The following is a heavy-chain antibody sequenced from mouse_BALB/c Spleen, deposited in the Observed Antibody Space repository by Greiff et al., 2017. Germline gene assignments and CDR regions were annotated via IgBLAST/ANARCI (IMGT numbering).Heavy chain of an antibody. Sequence: VQVVESGAELVRPGTSVKVSCKASGYAFTNYLIEWVKQRPGQGLEWIGVINPGSGGTNYNEKFKGKATLTADKSSSTAYMQLSSLTSDDSAVYFCAREGGGDWFAYWGQGTLVTVSA. V-gene: IGHV1-54*01. CDR3: AREGGGDWFAY. CDR1: GYAFTNYL. CDR2: INPGSGGT. J-gene: IGHJ3*01. D-gene: IGHD1-1*02.